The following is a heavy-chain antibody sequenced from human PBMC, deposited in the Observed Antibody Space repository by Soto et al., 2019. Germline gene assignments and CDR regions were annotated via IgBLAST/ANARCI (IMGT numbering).Heavy chain of an antibody. CDR3: ARRSVYMIRLISGGAKEYFQH. CDR2: INHSGST. J-gene: IGHJ1*01. Sequence: QVQLQQWGAGLLKPSETLSLTCAVYGGSFSGYYWSWIRQPPGKGLEWMGEINHSGSTNYNPSLKSRVTISVDTSKNQFSLKLSSVTAADTAVYYCARRSVYMIRLISGGAKEYFQHWGQGTLVTVSS. V-gene: IGHV4-34*01. D-gene: IGHD3-16*02. CDR1: GGSFSGYY.